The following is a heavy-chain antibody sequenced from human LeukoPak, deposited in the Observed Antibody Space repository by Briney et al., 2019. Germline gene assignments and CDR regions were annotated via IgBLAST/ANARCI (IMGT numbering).Heavy chain of an antibody. CDR3: ARDYDGGNSGLNY. V-gene: IGHV4-59*12. CDR2: IYYSGST. CDR1: GGSISSYY. D-gene: IGHD4-23*01. Sequence: KPSETLSLTCTVSGGSISSYYWSWIRQPPGKGLEWIGYIYYSGSTDYNPSLKSRVTISVDTSKNQFSLKLSSVTPEDTAVYYCARDYDGGNSGLNYWGQGILVTVSS. J-gene: IGHJ4*02.